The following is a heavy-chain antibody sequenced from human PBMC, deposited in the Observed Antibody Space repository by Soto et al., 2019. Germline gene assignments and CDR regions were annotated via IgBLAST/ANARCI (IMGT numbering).Heavy chain of an antibody. CDR3: ARASGSSSWYYFDY. D-gene: IGHD6-13*01. J-gene: IGHJ4*02. V-gene: IGHV3-23*01. CDR1: GFTFSSYS. Sequence: GGSLRLSCAASGFTFSSYSLSWVRQAPGKGLEWVSVISGSGGSTYYADSVKGRFTISRDNSKNTLYLQMNSLRAEDTAVYYCARASGSSSWYYFDYWGQGTLVTVSS. CDR2: ISGSGGST.